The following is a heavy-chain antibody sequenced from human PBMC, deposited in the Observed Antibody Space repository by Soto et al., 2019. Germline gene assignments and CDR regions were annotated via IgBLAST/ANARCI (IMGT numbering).Heavy chain of an antibody. CDR2: ISGTGNFI. CDR1: GFTFSDYY. J-gene: IGHJ4*02. V-gene: IGHV3-11*01. CDR3: SRDPRVLDF. Sequence: GGSLRLSCVASGFTFSDYYMTWIRQVPGKGLESLSYISGTGNFINYADSVRGRFTISRDNAKKSVYLQMNSLSAEDTATYYCSRDPRVLDFWGQGTLDTVSS.